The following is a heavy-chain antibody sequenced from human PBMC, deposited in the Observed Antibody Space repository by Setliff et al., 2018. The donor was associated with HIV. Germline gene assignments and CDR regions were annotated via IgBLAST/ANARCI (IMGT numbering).Heavy chain of an antibody. V-gene: IGHV4-31*03. CDR3: ERLTGYSLSGDVFDI. CDR1: GGSISSGGYY. J-gene: IGHJ3*02. Sequence: PSETLSLTCTVSGGSISSGGYYWSWIRQHPGKGLEWIGYIYYSGSTYYNPSLKSRVTISVDTSKNQFSLKLSSVTAAGTAVYYCERLTGYSLSGDVFDIWGQGTMVTVSS. CDR2: IYYSGST. D-gene: IGHD5-12*01.